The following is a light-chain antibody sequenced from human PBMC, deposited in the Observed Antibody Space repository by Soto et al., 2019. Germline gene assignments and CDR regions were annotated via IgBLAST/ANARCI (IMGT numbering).Light chain of an antibody. Sequence: EIVLTQSPGTLSLSPGEGASLSCRASQSVNSGYLAWYQQKPGHAPRLLIYGASSRATGIPDRFSGGGSGTDFNLTISRLEPEDFAVYCCQQFGSASLTFGQGAKVEIK. CDR2: GAS. CDR3: QQFGSASLT. J-gene: IGKJ1*01. CDR1: QSVNSGY. V-gene: IGKV3-20*01.